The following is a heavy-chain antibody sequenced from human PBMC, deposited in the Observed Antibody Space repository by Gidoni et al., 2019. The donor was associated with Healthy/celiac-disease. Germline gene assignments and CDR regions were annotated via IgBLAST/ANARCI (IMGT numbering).Heavy chain of an antibody. CDR1: GFTFRNAW. Sequence: EVQLVESGGGLVKPGGSLRLSCAATGFTFRNAWMSWVSQAPGKGLEWVGRIKSKTDGGTTDYAAPVKGRFTISRDDSKNTLYLQMNSLKTEDTAVYYCTTDTTVTTIDAFDIWGQGTMVTVSS. V-gene: IGHV3-15*01. D-gene: IGHD4-17*01. CDR2: IKSKTDGGTT. CDR3: TTDTTVTTIDAFDI. J-gene: IGHJ3*02.